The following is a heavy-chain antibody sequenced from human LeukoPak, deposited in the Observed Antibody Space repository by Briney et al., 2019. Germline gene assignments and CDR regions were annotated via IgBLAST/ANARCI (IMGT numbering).Heavy chain of an antibody. Sequence: QPGRSLRLSCAASGFTFSSYAMHWVRQAPGKGLEWVAVISYDGSNKYYADSVKGRFTISRDNSKNTLYLQMNSLRAEDPAVYYCARDPWLGYYYDSSGYLDYWGQGTLVTVSS. CDR2: ISYDGSNK. CDR3: ARDPWLGYYYDSSGYLDY. V-gene: IGHV3-30-3*01. D-gene: IGHD3-22*01. J-gene: IGHJ4*02. CDR1: GFTFSSYA.